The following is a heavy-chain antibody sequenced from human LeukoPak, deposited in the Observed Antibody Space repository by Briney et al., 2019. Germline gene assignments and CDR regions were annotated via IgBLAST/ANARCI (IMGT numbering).Heavy chain of an antibody. CDR1: GYTFSSCG. V-gene: IGHV3-30*02. CDR2: IRYHGSDK. Sequence: GGSLRLSCAASGYTFSSCGMHWVRQAPGKGLEWVAFIRYHGSDKYYADSVKGRFTISRDNSENTLYLQMNSLRAEDTAVYYCAKSPSSWKFDDWGQGTLVTVSS. CDR3: AKSPSSWKFDD. D-gene: IGHD6-13*01. J-gene: IGHJ4*02.